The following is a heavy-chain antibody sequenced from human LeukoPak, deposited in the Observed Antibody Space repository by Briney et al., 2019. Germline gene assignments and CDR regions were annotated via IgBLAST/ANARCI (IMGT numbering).Heavy chain of an antibody. Sequence: GRSLRLSCAASGFTFSSYAMHWVRQAPGKGLEWVAVISYDGSNKYYADSVKGRLTISRDNSKNTLYLQMNSLRAEDTAVYYCARDITMVRGVLDYWGQGTLVTVSS. CDR1: GFTFSSYA. J-gene: IGHJ4*02. V-gene: IGHV3-30*04. D-gene: IGHD3-10*01. CDR2: ISYDGSNK. CDR3: ARDITMVRGVLDY.